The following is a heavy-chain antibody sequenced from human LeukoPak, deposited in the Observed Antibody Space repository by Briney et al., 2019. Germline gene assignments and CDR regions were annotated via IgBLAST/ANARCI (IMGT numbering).Heavy chain of an antibody. V-gene: IGHV3-64D*09. D-gene: IGHD1-1*01. CDR2: ISNNGGSS. J-gene: IGHJ4*02. CDR3: VKITSVTGGDC. CDR1: GFTFSAYA. Sequence: GGSLRLSCSASGFTFSAYAMYRVRQAPGKGLEYVSGISNNGGSSFYADSVKGRFTISRDNSKNTLYLQMSSLRAEDTAVYYCVKITSVTGGDCWGQGTRLTVSS.